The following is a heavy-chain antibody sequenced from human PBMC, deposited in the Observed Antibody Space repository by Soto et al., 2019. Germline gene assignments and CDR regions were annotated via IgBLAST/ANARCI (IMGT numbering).Heavy chain of an antibody. J-gene: IGHJ1*01. CDR2: ISYDGSNK. Sequence: GGSLRLSCAASGFTFSSYAMHWVRQAPGKGLEWVAVISYDGSNKYYADSVKGRFTISRDNSKNTLYLQMNSLRAEDTAVYYCARDRGAARGGRPVLWKGYFQHWGQGTLVTVSS. CDR1: GFTFSSYA. D-gene: IGHD6-6*01. CDR3: ARDRGAARGGRPVLWKGYFQH. V-gene: IGHV3-30-3*01.